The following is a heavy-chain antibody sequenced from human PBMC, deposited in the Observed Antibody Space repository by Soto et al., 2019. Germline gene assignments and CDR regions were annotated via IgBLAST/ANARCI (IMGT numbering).Heavy chain of an antibody. D-gene: IGHD1-1*01. V-gene: IGHV4-4*02. J-gene: IGHJ6*02. CDR3: ARDLSAQGTATGYYCGMDV. CDR1: GGSISSSNW. CDR2: IYHSGST. Sequence: SETLSLTCAVSGGSISSSNWWSWVRQPPGKGLEWIGEIYHSGSTNYNPSLKSRVTISVDKSKNQFSLKLSSVTAADTAVYYCARDLSAQGTATGYYCGMDVWGQGTTVTVSS.